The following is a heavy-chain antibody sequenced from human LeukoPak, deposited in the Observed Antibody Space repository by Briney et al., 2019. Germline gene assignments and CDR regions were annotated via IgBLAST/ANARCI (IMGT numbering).Heavy chain of an antibody. V-gene: IGHV4-38-2*01. CDR1: GYSISSGYY. Sequence: SETLSLTCAVSGYSISSGYYWGWIRPPPGKGLEWIGESNHSGSTNYNPSLKSRVTISVDTSKNQFSLKLSSVTAADTAVYYCARGGGITMIVVVTAPFDYWGQGTLVTVSS. J-gene: IGHJ4*02. CDR2: SNHSGST. CDR3: ARGGGITMIVVVTAPFDY. D-gene: IGHD3-22*01.